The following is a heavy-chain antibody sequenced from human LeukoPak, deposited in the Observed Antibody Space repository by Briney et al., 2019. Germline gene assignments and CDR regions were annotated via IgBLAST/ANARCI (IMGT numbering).Heavy chain of an antibody. J-gene: IGHJ4*02. V-gene: IGHV3-53*01. CDR3: ARGVGRWLQWDY. Sequence: GGSLRLFCAASGYTFSSYAMSWVRQAPGKGLEWVSVIYSGGSTYYADSVKGRFAISRDNSKNTLYLQMNSLRAEDTAVYYCARGVGRWLQWDYWGQGTLVTVSS. CDR1: GYTFSSYA. CDR2: IYSGGST. D-gene: IGHD5-24*01.